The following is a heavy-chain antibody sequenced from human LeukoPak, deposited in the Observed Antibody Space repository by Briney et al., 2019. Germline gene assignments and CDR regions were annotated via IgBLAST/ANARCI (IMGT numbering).Heavy chain of an antibody. Sequence: HGESLKSFSKGSGYIFTTYWSVWVRQMPGKGLEWMGVIYPGDSDTRYNPSFQGQVTISADKSISTAYLQWSSLKASDTAMYYFARRGSALEWLYRWGQGTLVIVSS. J-gene: IGHJ4*02. CDR1: GYIFTTYW. CDR2: IYPGDSDT. D-gene: IGHD3-3*01. CDR3: ARRGSALEWLYR. V-gene: IGHV5-51*01.